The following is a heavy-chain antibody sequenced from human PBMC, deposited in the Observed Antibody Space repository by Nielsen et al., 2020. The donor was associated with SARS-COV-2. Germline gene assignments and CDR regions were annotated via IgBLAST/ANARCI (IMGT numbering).Heavy chain of an antibody. J-gene: IGHJ4*02. CDR2: ISSSSSYI. Sequence: GGSLRLSCAASGFTFDDYAMNWVRQAPGKGLEWVSSISSSSSYIYYADSVKGRFTISRDNAKNSLYLQMNSLRAEDTAVYYCARDRSSPRVRDFDYWGQGTLVTVSS. CDR3: ARDRSSPRVRDFDY. CDR1: GFTFDDYA. V-gene: IGHV3-21*01. D-gene: IGHD4-23*01.